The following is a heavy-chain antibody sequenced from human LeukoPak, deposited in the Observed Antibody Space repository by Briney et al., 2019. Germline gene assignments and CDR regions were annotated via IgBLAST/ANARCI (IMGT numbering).Heavy chain of an antibody. CDR2: ISGSGGST. D-gene: IGHD3-22*01. CDR1: GFTFGSYA. Sequence: PGGSLRLSCAASGFTFGSYAMSWVRQAPGKGLEWVSAISGSGGSTYYADSVKGRFTISRDNSRNTLYLQMNSLRAEDTAVYYCAKDWGRITMIVVVPMFDYWGQGTLVTVSS. V-gene: IGHV3-23*01. CDR3: AKDWGRITMIVVVPMFDY. J-gene: IGHJ4*02.